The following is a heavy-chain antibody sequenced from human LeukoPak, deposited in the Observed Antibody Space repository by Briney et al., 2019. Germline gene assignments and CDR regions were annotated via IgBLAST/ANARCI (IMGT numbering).Heavy chain of an antibody. V-gene: IGHV1-46*01. Sequence: ASVKVSCKASGYTFTSYYMHWVRQAPGQGLEWMGIINPSGGTTSYAQKFRGRVTMTRDTSTSTVYMELSSLRSEDTAVYYCARGPTYYYGSSGYSEAWYFDLWGRGTLVTVSS. J-gene: IGHJ2*01. CDR3: ARGPTYYYGSSGYSEAWYFDL. CDR1: GYTFTSYY. CDR2: INPSGGTT. D-gene: IGHD3-22*01.